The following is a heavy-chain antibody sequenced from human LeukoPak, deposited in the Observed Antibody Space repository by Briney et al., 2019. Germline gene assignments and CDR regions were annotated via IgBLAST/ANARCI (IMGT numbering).Heavy chain of an antibody. D-gene: IGHD3-10*01. Sequence: GGSLRLSCAASGFTFSDYTMNWVRQAPGKGLEWVSSISTSGTYIYYADSVKRRFTISRDNAKNSLYLQMNSLRAEDTAVYFCAKDATTGGIHYFDYWGQGTLATVSS. CDR2: ISTSGTYI. CDR3: AKDATTGGIHYFDY. J-gene: IGHJ4*02. CDR1: GFTFSDYT. V-gene: IGHV3-21*01.